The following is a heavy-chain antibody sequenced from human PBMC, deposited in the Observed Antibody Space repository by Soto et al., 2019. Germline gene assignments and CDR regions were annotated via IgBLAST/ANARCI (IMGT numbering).Heavy chain of an antibody. J-gene: IGHJ6*02. V-gene: IGHV3-72*01. CDR2: TRNKASSYST. Sequence: EVQLVESGGGLVQPGGSLRLSCAASGFTSSDHFMDWVRQAPGKGLEWVGRTRNKASSYSTEYAASVKGRFTVSRDDSKNSLYLQMNSLRTEDTAVYYCTRDLLPGRGMDVWGQGTTVTVSS. CDR3: TRDLLPGRGMDV. CDR1: GFTSSDHF.